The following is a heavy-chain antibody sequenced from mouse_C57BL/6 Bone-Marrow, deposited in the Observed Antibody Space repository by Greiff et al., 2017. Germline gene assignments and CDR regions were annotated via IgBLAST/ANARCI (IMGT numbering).Heavy chain of an antibody. J-gene: IGHJ2*01. V-gene: IGHV1-4*01. CDR1: GYTFTSYT. D-gene: IGHD1-1*01. CDR3: ARDPIYYYVSSYRFDY. Sequence: QVQLQQSGAELARPGASVKMSCKASGYTFTSYTMHWVKQRPGQGLEWIGYINPSSGYTKYNQKFKDKATLTADKSSSTAYMQLSSLTSEDSAVYYCARDPIYYYVSSYRFDYWGQGTTLTVSS. CDR2: INPSSGYT.